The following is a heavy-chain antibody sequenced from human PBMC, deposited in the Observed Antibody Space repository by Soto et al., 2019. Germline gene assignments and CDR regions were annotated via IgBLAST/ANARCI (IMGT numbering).Heavy chain of an antibody. CDR1: GGTFSKFV. V-gene: IGHV1-69*06. CDR3: ASREGVAGPATYISPGYYFDC. Sequence: QVQLVQSGAAVKKPGSSLKVSCRASGGTFSKFVVSWVRQAPGQGLAWMGGIIPLFGTTNYAQKFQGRVTITADKSTTTAYMELSSLRSDDTAVYYCASREGVAGPATYISPGYYFDCWGQGTLVTVSS. D-gene: IGHD2-15*01. J-gene: IGHJ4*02. CDR2: IIPLFGTT.